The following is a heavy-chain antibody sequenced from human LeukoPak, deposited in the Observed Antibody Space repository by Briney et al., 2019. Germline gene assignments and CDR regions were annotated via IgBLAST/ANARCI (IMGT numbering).Heavy chain of an antibody. CDR2: INTGNGNT. CDR3: ASVDYGDY. V-gene: IGHV1-3*04. D-gene: IGHD4-17*01. Sequence: ASVKVSRKASGYTFTNYALHWVRQAPGQRLEWMGWINTGNGNTQYSQKFQGRVTFTRDTSANTAYMELSSLRSEDTAVYYCASVDYGDYWGQGTLVTVSS. J-gene: IGHJ4*02. CDR1: GYTFTNYA.